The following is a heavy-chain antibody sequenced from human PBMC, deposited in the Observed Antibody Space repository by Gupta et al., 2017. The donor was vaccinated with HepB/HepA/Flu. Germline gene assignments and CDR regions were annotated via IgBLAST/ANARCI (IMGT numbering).Heavy chain of an antibody. D-gene: IGHD3-22*01. CDR3: ARGRPKLSYAVITSGYYFDY. CDR1: GGSFSGYY. V-gene: IGHV4-34*01. J-gene: IGHJ4*02. Sequence: VQLQQWAAGLLKPSAPLSLTCAVYGGSFSGYYCSWIRHPPGKGREWIGEINHSGSTNYNTSLKSRVTISVDTSKNQFSLKLSSVTAADTAVYYCARGRPKLSYAVITSGYYFDYWGQGTLVTVSS. CDR2: INHSGST.